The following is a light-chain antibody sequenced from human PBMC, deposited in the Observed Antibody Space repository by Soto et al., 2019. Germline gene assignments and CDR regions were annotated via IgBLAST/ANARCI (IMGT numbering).Light chain of an antibody. V-gene: IGKV3-11*01. CDR1: QSVGTY. J-gene: IGKJ4*01. CDR2: DAS. CDR3: HQRSSWPLT. Sequence: EIVLTQSPATLSLSPGERATLSCRASQSVGTYLAWHQQKPGQAPRLLLYDASTRATGIPARFSGSGSGTDFTLTISSLEPEDFAVYYCHQRSSWPLTFGGGTKVELK.